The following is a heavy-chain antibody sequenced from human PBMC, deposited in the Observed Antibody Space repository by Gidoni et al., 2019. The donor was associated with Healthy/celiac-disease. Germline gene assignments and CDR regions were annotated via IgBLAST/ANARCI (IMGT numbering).Heavy chain of an antibody. J-gene: IGHJ3*02. CDR2: IIPIFGTA. D-gene: IGHD6-13*01. CDR1: CVTFSSYA. Sequence: QVQLLQSGAEVQKPGSSVKISFKASCVTFSSYAISWVRQAPGQGLEGMGGIIPIFGTANYAQKFQGRVTITADESTSTAYMELSSLRSEDTAVYYCASSPYSHNAFDIWGQGTMVTVSS. V-gene: IGHV1-69*01. CDR3: ASSPYSHNAFDI.